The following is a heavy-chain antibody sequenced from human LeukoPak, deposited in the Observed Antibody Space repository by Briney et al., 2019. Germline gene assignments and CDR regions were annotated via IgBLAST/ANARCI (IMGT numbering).Heavy chain of an antibody. D-gene: IGHD3-22*01. V-gene: IGHV4-59*01. CDR2: VYYSGTT. CDR1: GGSISSLY. CDR3: ARNYDSSGYYYVGY. Sequence: PSETLSLTCSVSGGSISSLYWSWIRQPPGKGLEWIGYVYYSGTTNYNPSLKSRVTISVDTSKNQFSLKLSSVTAADSAVYYCARNYDSSGYYYVGYWGQGTLVTVSS. J-gene: IGHJ4*02.